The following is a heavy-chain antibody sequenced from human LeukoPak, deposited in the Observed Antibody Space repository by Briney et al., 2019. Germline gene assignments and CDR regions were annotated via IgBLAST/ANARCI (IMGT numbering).Heavy chain of an antibody. Sequence: GGPLRLSCTASGFIFDTHTLTWVRQAPGKGLEWVAGISGSGDSANYGDSVKGRFTISRDNFKRTVHPEMSNLRADDTAMYYCVRRAAVRGMDFWGLGTTVIVSS. D-gene: IGHD1-14*01. CDR2: ISGSGDSA. J-gene: IGHJ6*02. CDR3: VRRAAVRGMDF. V-gene: IGHV3-23*01. CDR1: GFIFDTHT.